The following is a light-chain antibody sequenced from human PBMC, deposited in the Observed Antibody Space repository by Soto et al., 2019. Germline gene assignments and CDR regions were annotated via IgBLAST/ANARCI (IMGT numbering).Light chain of an antibody. Sequence: EIVLTQSPGTLSLSPGERATLSCRASQSVSSNYLAWCQQKPGQAPRLLIYAASSRATGIRDRFSGSGSGTDFALSISRREPEDFAVYYCQQHGNSPWTFGQVTKVEI. CDR1: QSVSSNY. V-gene: IGKV3-20*01. CDR2: AAS. CDR3: QQHGNSPWT. J-gene: IGKJ1*01.